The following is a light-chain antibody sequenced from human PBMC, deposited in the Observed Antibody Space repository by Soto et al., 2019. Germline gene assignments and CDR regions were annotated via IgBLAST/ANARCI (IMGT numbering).Light chain of an antibody. CDR1: SSNIGAGYD. CDR2: GNK. J-gene: IGLJ1*01. V-gene: IGLV1-40*01. Sequence: QSVLTQPPSVSGAPGQRVTISCTGSSSNIGAGYDVHWYQQRPGTAPKLLIYGNKNRPSGVPDRFSGSKSGTSASLAITGLQAEDEADYYCQSYDSSLSVSYVFGXGTKLTVL. CDR3: QSYDSSLSVSYV.